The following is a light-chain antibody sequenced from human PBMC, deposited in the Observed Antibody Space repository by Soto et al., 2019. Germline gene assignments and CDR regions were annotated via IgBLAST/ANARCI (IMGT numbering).Light chain of an antibody. Sequence: ETVMTQSPATLSVSLGERATLSCRASQSVNSNLAWYQQKPGQAPRLLIYGASIRATGVPARFSGSGSGTAFTLTISSLPTEDFAVYFCQQYKNWPPVTFGGGTKVEIK. J-gene: IGKJ4*01. V-gene: IGKV3-15*01. CDR1: QSVNSN. CDR3: QQYKNWPPVT. CDR2: GAS.